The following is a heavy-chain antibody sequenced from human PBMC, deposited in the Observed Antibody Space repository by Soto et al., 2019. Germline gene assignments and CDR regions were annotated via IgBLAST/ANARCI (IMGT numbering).Heavy chain of an antibody. Sequence: GGSLRLSCAATGFTFSNYWMHWVRQTPGKGLVWVSRINSDGSTTNYADSVKGRFTISRDSAKNTLYLQMNSLRAEDTAVYYCARGNYYSMDVWGQATTVTVPS. V-gene: IGHV3-74*01. J-gene: IGHJ6*02. CDR3: ARGNYYSMDV. CDR2: INSDGSTT. CDR1: GFTFSNYW.